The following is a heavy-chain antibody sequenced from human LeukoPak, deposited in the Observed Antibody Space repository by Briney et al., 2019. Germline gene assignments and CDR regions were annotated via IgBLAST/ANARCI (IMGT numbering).Heavy chain of an antibody. CDR3: ARTGYNWNDAMTY. CDR1: GGTFSSYA. Sequence: SVKVSCKASGGTFSSYAISWVRQAPGQGLEWMGGIIPIFGTANYAQKFQGRVTITADESTSTAYMELSSLRSEDTAVYYCARTGYNWNDAMTYWGQGTLVTVSS. J-gene: IGHJ4*02. CDR2: IIPIFGTA. V-gene: IGHV1-69*13. D-gene: IGHD1-1*01.